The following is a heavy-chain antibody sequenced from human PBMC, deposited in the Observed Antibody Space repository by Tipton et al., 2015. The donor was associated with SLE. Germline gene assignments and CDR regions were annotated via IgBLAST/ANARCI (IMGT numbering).Heavy chain of an antibody. CDR1: GFTFSSYE. Sequence: SLRLSCAASGFTFSSYEMNWVRQAPGKGLEWVSYISSSGSTIYYADSVKGRFTISRDNAKNSLYLQMNSLRAEDTAVYYCAGAGTATVTARHAFDIWGQGTMFTVSS. CDR3: AGAGTATVTARHAFDI. J-gene: IGHJ3*02. CDR2: ISSSGSTI. V-gene: IGHV3-48*03. D-gene: IGHD4-11*01.